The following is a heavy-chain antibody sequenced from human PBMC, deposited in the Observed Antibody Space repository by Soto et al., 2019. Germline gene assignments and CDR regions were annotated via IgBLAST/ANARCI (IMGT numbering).Heavy chain of an antibody. Sequence: GGSLRLSCAASGFTFTRYSMNWVRQAPGKGLEWVSSISSTTNYIYYGDSMKGRFTISRDNAKNPLYLEMNGLRAEDTAVYYCARESEDLTSNFDYWGQGTLVTVSS. CDR2: ISSTTNYI. CDR1: GFTFTRYS. V-gene: IGHV3-21*06. CDR3: ARESEDLTSNFDY. J-gene: IGHJ4*02.